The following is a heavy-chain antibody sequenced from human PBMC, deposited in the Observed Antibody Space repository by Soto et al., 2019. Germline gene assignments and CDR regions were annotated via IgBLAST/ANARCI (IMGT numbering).Heavy chain of an antibody. CDR1: GFTFSNSW. J-gene: IGHJ4*02. CDR3: VKVLARGVGVPRFYFDS. D-gene: IGHD2-2*01. Sequence: GGSLRLSCAASGFTFSNSWMHWVRQVSGKGLEWVSRINADGTSTSYADSVKGRFTISRGNAKNTLYLHVNSLRAEDTAVYYCVKVLARGVGVPRFYFDSWGQGALVTVSS. V-gene: IGHV3-74*01. CDR2: INADGTST.